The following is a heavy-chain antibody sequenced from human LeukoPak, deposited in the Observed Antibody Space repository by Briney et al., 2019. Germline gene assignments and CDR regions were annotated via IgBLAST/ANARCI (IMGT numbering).Heavy chain of an antibody. CDR3: ARRPANYGDSYFDY. J-gene: IGHJ4*02. V-gene: IGHV3-23*01. Sequence: GRSLRLSCAASGFTFSSYAMSWVRQAPGKGLEWVSAISGSGGSTYYADSVKGRFTISRDNAKNSLYLQMNSLRAEDTAVYYCARRPANYGDSYFDYWGQGTLVTVSS. CDR1: GFTFSSYA. CDR2: ISGSGGST. D-gene: IGHD4-17*01.